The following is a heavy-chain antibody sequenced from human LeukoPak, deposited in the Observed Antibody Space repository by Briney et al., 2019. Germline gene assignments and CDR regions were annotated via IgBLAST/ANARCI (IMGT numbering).Heavy chain of an antibody. CDR1: GFMFGRLG. CDR2: IWHDGSVQ. CDR3: AKEGDQFRGYLDA. V-gene: IGHV3-33*06. D-gene: IGHD3-16*01. J-gene: IGHJ6*03. Sequence: PGRSLRLSCAASGFMFGRLGMQWVRQAPGEGLGWVAMIWHDGSVQEYADSVKGRFTISRDNSQNTLYLQMNSLRDEDTAVYYCAKEGDQFRGYLDAWGKGTTVTVSS.